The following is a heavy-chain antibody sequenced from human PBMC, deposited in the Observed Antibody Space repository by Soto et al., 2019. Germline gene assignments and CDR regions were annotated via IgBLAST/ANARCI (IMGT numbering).Heavy chain of an antibody. Sequence: GGSLRLSCAASGFTFSSYAMSWVRQAPGKGLEWVSAISGSGGSTYYADSVKGRLTISRDNSKNTLYLQMNSLRAEDTAVYYCAKDPQYSSSWYVVVGFDPWGQGTLVTVSS. V-gene: IGHV3-23*01. CDR2: ISGSGGST. J-gene: IGHJ5*02. CDR1: GFTFSSYA. D-gene: IGHD6-13*01. CDR3: AKDPQYSSSWYVVVGFDP.